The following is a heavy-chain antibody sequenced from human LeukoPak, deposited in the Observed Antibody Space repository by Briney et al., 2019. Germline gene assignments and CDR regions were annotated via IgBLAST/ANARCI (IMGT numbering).Heavy chain of an antibody. V-gene: IGHV4-39*01. CDR3: ARLGEFELHYFDH. D-gene: IGHD1-7*01. J-gene: IGHJ4*02. CDR1: GNSIRSSSYY. CDR2: IYNDGST. Sequence: PSETLSLTCTVSGNSIRSSSYYWGWIRQPPGKGLEWIATIYNDGSTYYNPSLKTRVTISVDTSKNQFSLKLSSVTAADTAVYYCARLGEFELHYFDHWGQGTLVTVSS.